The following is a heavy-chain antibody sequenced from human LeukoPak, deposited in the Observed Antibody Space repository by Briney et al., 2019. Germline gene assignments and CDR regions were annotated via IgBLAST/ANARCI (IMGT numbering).Heavy chain of an antibody. CDR2: IYYSGST. V-gene: IGHV4-30-4*08. CDR1: GGSISSGDYY. Sequence: SETLSLTCTVSGGSISSGDYYWSWIRQPPGKGLEWIGYIYYSGSTYYNPSLKSRVTISVDTSNNQFSLKLSSVTAADTAVYYCGRITIFGVVTRNWFDPWGQGTLVTVSS. J-gene: IGHJ5*02. CDR3: GRITIFGVVTRNWFDP. D-gene: IGHD3-3*01.